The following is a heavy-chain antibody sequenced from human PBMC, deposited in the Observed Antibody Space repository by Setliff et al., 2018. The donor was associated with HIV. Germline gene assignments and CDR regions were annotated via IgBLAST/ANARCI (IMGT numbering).Heavy chain of an antibody. CDR3: ARDRKLNTYYNFWSGSEEPFDY. CDR1: GGTFSSYT. CDR2: INAGNGDT. D-gene: IGHD3-3*01. J-gene: IGHJ4*02. V-gene: IGHV1-18*04. Sequence: ASVKVSCKASGGTFSSYTINWVRQAPGQRLEWMGWINAGNGDTKYSQKFQGRVTITTDTSTSTAYMELRSLRSDDTAVYYCARDRKLNTYYNFWSGSEEPFDYWGQGTLVTVSS.